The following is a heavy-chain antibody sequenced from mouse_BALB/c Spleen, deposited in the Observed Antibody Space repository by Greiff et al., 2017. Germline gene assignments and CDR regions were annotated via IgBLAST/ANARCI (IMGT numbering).Heavy chain of an antibody. CDR3: ARSMITTVMDY. Sequence: EVKLMESGGGLVQPGGSRKLSCAASGFTFSSFGMHWVRQAPEKGLEWVAYISSGSSTIYYADTVKGRFTISRDNPKNTLFLQMTSLRSEDTAMYYCARSMITTVMDYWGQGTSVTVSS. CDR1: GFTFSSFG. V-gene: IGHV5-17*02. CDR2: ISSGSSTI. D-gene: IGHD2-4*01. J-gene: IGHJ4*01.